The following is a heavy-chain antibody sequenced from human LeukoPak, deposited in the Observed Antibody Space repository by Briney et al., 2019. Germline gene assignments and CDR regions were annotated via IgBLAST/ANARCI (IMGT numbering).Heavy chain of an antibody. V-gene: IGHV1-2*02. Sequence: ASVKVSCKASGYTFGDFYIHWVRQAPGQGLEYVGRITPKSGDTYSPQRFQGRVTMTRDASISTAYMELSSLRSDDTAVYFCARVRLADERAWAYWGQGTLVTVSS. CDR1: GYTFGDFY. J-gene: IGHJ4*02. D-gene: IGHD3-3*02. CDR3: ARVRLADERAWAY. CDR2: ITPKSGDT.